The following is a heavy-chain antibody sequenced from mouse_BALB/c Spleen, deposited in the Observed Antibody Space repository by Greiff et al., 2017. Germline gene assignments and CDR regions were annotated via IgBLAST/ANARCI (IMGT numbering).Heavy chain of an antibody. J-gene: IGHJ2*01. CDR1: GFTFSSYA. CDR3: ARVYGDYFDY. D-gene: IGHD1-1*01. V-gene: IGHV5-6-5*01. Sequence: DVMLVESGGGLVKPGGSLKLSCAASGFTFSSYAMSWVRQTPEKRLEWVASISSGGSTYYPDSVKGRFTISRDNARNILYLQMSSLRSEDTAMYYCARVYGDYFDYWGQGTTLTVSS. CDR2: ISSGGST.